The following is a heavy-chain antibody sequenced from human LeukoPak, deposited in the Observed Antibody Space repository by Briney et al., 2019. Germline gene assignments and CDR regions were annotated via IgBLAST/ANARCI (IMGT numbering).Heavy chain of an antibody. CDR2: MNPNSGNT. J-gene: IGHJ4*02. CDR3: ARGSYYYDSSGYNPPDY. CDR1: GDTFTSYD. D-gene: IGHD3-22*01. Sequence: ASVKVSCKASGDTFTSYDINWVRHATGQGLEWMGWMNPNSGNTGYAQKFKGRVTMTRNTSISTAYMELSSLRSEDTAVYYCARGSYYYDSSGYNPPDYWGQGTLVTVSS. V-gene: IGHV1-8*01.